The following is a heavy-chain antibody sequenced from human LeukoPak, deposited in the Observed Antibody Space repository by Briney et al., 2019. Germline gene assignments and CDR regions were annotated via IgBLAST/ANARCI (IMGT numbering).Heavy chain of an antibody. Sequence: GGSLRLSCAASGFTFSSYSVNWVRQAPGKGLEWVSSISSSSSYIYYADSVKGRFTISRDNAKNSLYLQMNSLRAEDTAVYYCARIRVTGGGAFDYWGQGTLVTVSS. CDR3: ARIRVTGGGAFDY. D-gene: IGHD2-21*01. V-gene: IGHV3-21*01. CDR1: GFTFSSYS. J-gene: IGHJ4*02. CDR2: ISSSSSYI.